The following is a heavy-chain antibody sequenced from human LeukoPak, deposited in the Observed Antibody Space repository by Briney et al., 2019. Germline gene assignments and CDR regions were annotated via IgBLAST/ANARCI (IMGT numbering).Heavy chain of an antibody. D-gene: IGHD2-2*01. J-gene: IGHJ5*02. CDR1: GGSISSSSYY. CDR2: IYYSGST. V-gene: IGHV4-39*07. Sequence: PSETLSLTCTVYGGSISSSSYYWGWIRQPPGKGLEWVVSIYYSGSTYYNPSLKSRVTISVATSKNQFSLKLSSVTAADTAVYYCARVRVPAATMSSWFDPWGQGTLVTVSS. CDR3: ARVRVPAATMSSWFDP.